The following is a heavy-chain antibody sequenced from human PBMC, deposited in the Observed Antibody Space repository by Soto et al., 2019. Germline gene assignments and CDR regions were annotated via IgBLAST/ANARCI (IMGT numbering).Heavy chain of an antibody. Sequence: ASVKVFCKASGYTYTIYAMNWVRQAPGQRLEWMGWINAGNGNTKYSQKFQGRVTITRDTSASTAYMELSSLRSEDTAVYYCARDTPFGYYYYGMDVWGQGTTVTVSS. J-gene: IGHJ6*02. CDR3: ARDTPFGYYYYGMDV. CDR1: GYTYTIYA. D-gene: IGHD3-10*01. CDR2: INAGNGNT. V-gene: IGHV1-3*01.